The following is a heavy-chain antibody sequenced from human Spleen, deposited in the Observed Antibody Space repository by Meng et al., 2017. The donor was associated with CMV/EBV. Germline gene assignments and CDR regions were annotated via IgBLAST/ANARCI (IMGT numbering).Heavy chain of an antibody. V-gene: IGHV1-18*01. J-gene: IGHJ6*02. CDR3: ARDRGWLAVDGGMDV. D-gene: IGHD6-19*01. CDR1: SYTYTSYG. CDR2: ISVYNGNR. Sequence: ASVKVSCKASSYTYTSYGISWVRQAPGQGLEWMGWISVYNGNRNYAQKFQGRVTMTTDTPMSTDYMELRSQISDDTAVYYCARDRGWLAVDGGMDVWGQGTTVTVSS.